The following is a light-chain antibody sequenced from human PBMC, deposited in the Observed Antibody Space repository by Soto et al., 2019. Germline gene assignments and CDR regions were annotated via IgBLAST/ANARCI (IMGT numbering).Light chain of an antibody. Sequence: EIVMTQSPATLSVSPGDIATLCCRASQSVSSNLAWYQQKPGQAPRLLIYGASTRATGLPARFSGSGSGTEFTLIISSLQSEDSAVYYCQQYDNWPITLGQGTRLEIK. CDR3: QQYDNWPIT. V-gene: IGKV3-15*01. J-gene: IGKJ5*01. CDR1: QSVSSN. CDR2: GAS.